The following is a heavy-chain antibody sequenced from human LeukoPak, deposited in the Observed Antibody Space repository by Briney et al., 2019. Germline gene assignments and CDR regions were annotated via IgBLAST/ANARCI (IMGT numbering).Heavy chain of an antibody. J-gene: IGHJ4*02. Sequence: SETLSLTCTVSGGSISSYYWSWIRQPAGKGLEWIGRIYTSGSTNYNPSLKSRVTMSVDTSKNQFSLKLSSVTAADTAVYYCARGRYDILTGYYLGDYWGQGTLVTVSS. CDR3: ARGRYDILTGYYLGDY. CDR1: GGSISSYY. V-gene: IGHV4-4*07. CDR2: IYTSGST. D-gene: IGHD3-9*01.